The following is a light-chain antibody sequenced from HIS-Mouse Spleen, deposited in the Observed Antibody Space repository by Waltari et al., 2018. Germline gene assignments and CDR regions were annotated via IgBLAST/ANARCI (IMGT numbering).Light chain of an antibody. Sequence: QSVLTQPPSVDGTPGQRVTISCSGSSSNIGSNYGHWYQQLPGTAPKPLIYGNNRRTSGVPDRFSGSKSGTSASLAISELRSEDEADYYCAAWDDSLSGWVFGGGTKLTVL. CDR2: GNN. CDR1: SSNIGSNY. J-gene: IGLJ3*02. V-gene: IGLV1-47*01. CDR3: AAWDDSLSGWV.